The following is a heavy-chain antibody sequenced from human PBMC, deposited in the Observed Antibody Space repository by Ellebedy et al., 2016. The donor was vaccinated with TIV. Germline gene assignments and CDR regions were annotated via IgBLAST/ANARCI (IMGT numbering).Heavy chain of an antibody. CDR1: GGSFSGYY. CDR3: ASATAKYNWFDP. D-gene: IGHD4-11*01. CDR2: INHSGST. Sequence: MPSETLSLTCAVYGGSFSGYYWSWIRQPPGKGLEWIGEINHSGSTNYNPSLKSRVTISVDTSKNQFSLKLSSVTAADTAVYYCASATAKYNWFDPWGQGTLVTVSS. J-gene: IGHJ5*02. V-gene: IGHV4-34*01.